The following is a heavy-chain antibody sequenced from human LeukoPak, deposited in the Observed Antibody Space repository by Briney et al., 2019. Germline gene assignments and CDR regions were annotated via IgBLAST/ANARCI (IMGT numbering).Heavy chain of an antibody. CDR1: GFTFSNYW. V-gene: IGHV3-74*01. J-gene: IGHJ4*02. Sequence: GGSLRLSCAASGFTFSNYWVHWVRQAPGKGLVWASRINRDGSTTNYADSVKGRFTVSRDNAKDTLNLQMNSLRAEDTAVYYCARDRKSGESSEIDFWGQGTLVTVSS. CDR3: ARDRKSGESSEIDF. CDR2: INRDGSTT. D-gene: IGHD3-10*01.